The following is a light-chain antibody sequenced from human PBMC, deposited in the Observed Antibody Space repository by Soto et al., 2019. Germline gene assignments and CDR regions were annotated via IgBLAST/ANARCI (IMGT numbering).Light chain of an antibody. CDR2: DAS. J-gene: IGKJ1*01. CDR1: QSISSW. Sequence: IQITQSPSTLSASVGDRVTITCRASQSISSWLAWYQQKPGKVPKLLIYDASSLESGVPSRFSGSGSGTEFTLTISSLQPDDFATYYCQQYNSYRTFGQGTKVDIK. V-gene: IGKV1-5*01. CDR3: QQYNSYRT.